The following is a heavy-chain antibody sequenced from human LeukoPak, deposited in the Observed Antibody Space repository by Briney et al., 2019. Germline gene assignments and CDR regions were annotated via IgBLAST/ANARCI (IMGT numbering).Heavy chain of an antibody. D-gene: IGHD2-2*01. Sequence: PGGSLRLSCAASGFTFSTFAMIWVRQPPGKGLEWVSSIFPSGGEIHYADSVKGRFTISRDNSKNTLYLQMNSLRSEDTAVYYCARDFQNCSSTSCYAMYYFDYWGQGTLVTVSS. CDR1: GFTFSTFA. CDR2: IFPSGGEI. V-gene: IGHV3-23*01. J-gene: IGHJ4*02. CDR3: ARDFQNCSSTSCYAMYYFDY.